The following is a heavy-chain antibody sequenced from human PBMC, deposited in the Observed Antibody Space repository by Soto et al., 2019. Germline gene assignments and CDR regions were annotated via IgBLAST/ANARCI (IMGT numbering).Heavy chain of an antibody. Sequence: GASVKVSCKASGYTLTSYYMHWVRQAPGQGLEWMGIINPSGGSTSYAQKFQGRVTMTRDTSTSTVYMELSSLRSEDTAVYYCAREPTYYYDSSGPSAFDIWGQGTMVTVSS. J-gene: IGHJ3*02. CDR3: AREPTYYYDSSGPSAFDI. D-gene: IGHD3-22*01. CDR1: GYTLTSYY. V-gene: IGHV1-46*01. CDR2: INPSGGST.